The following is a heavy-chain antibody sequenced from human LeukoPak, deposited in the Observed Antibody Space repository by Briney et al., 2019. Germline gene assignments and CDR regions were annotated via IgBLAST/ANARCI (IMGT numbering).Heavy chain of an antibody. CDR3: ARDRAGPYYYGSRSDAFDI. CDR2: ISSSSSYI. D-gene: IGHD3-10*01. J-gene: IGHJ3*02. Sequence: GGSLRLSCAASGFTFSSYSMNWVRQAPGKGLEWVSSISSSSSYIYYADSVKGRFTISRDNAKNSLYLQMNSLRAEDTAVYYCARDRAGPYYYGSRSDAFDIWGQGTMVTVSS. CDR1: GFTFSSYS. V-gene: IGHV3-21*01.